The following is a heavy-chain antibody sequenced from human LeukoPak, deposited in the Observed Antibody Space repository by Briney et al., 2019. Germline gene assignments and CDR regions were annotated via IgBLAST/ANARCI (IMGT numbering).Heavy chain of an antibody. CDR3: ARVGSYYGGLAFDY. J-gene: IGHJ4*02. CDR2: ISSSSSTI. D-gene: IGHD1-26*01. V-gene: IGHV3-48*01. Sequence: GGSLRLSCAASGFTFSSYAMHWVRQAPGKGLEWVSYISSSSSTIYYADSVKGRFTISRDNAKNSLYLQMNSLRAEDTAVYYCARVGSYYGGLAFDYWGQGTLVTVSS. CDR1: GFTFSSYA.